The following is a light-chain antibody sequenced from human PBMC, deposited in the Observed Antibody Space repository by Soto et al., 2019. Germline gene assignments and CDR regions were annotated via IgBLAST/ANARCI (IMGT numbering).Light chain of an antibody. CDR3: ATWHDSFYV. V-gene: IGLV1-44*01. J-gene: IGLJ1*01. CDR2: TNN. CDR1: TSDIGTNA. Sequence: QSVLTQPPSASGTPGQRVTVSCSGSTSDIGTNAVNWFQHLPGTAPRLLIYTNNQRPSGVPDRFSGSKSGTSASLAISGLQSDDEANYYCATWHDSFYVFGPGTKLTVL.